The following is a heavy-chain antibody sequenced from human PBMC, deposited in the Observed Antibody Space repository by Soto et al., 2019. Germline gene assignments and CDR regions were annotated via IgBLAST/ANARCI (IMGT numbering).Heavy chain of an antibody. CDR1: GGSFSGYY. D-gene: IGHD1-26*01. J-gene: IGHJ4*02. CDR2: INHSGST. Sequence: SETLSLTCAVYGGSFSGYYWSWIRQPPGKGLEWIGEINHSGSTNYNPSLKSRVTISVDTSKNQFSLKLSSVTAADTAVYYCARVRDGVSYYVVRQYYFAYWGQGTLVTVSS. V-gene: IGHV4-34*01. CDR3: ARVRDGVSYYVVRQYYFAY.